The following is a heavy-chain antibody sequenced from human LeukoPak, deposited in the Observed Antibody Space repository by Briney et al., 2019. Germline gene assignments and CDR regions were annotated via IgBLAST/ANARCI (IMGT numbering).Heavy chain of an antibody. Sequence: GGSLRLSCAASGFTFSNWGMTWVRQAPGKGLEWVSSIIGSGGTTYYADSVKGRCTISRDNSKNTLYLQMNSLRAEDTAVYYCAKAPSAYYYDSSGPMGLDYWGQGTLVTVSS. CDR2: IIGSGGTT. J-gene: IGHJ4*02. CDR3: AKAPSAYYYDSSGPMGLDY. D-gene: IGHD3-22*01. V-gene: IGHV3-23*01. CDR1: GFTFSNWG.